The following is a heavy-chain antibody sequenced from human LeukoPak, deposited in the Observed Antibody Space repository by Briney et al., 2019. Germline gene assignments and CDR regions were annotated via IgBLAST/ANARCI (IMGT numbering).Heavy chain of an antibody. D-gene: IGHD4-17*01. CDR3: ARDSTVTDIWYFDL. CDR2: IYYSGST. CDR1: GGSISSYY. Sequence: PSETLSLTCTVSGGSISSYYWSWIRQPPGAGLEWIGYIYYSGSTNYNPSLKSRVTISVDTSKNQFSLKLSSVTAADTAVYYCARDSTVTDIWYFDLWGRGTLVTVSS. V-gene: IGHV4-59*01. J-gene: IGHJ2*01.